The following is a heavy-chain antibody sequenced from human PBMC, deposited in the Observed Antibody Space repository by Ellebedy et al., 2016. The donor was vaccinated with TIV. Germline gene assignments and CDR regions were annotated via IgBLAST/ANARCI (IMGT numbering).Heavy chain of an antibody. J-gene: IGHJ4*02. CDR1: GGSISSGNHH. CDR3: ARHVPSRADYGDYENFFDY. D-gene: IGHD4-17*01. Sequence: MPSETLSLTCTVSGGSISSGNHHWVWIRQPPGKGLEWIGSIHHSGRTYKNPALKSRVTISVDTSKNQFSLKLSSVTAADTAVFYCARHVPSRADYGDYENFFDYWGQGMLVTVSS. V-gene: IGHV4-39*01. CDR2: IHHSGRT.